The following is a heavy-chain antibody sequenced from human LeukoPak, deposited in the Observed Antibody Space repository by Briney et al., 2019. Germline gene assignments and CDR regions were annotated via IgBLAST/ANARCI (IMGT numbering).Heavy chain of an antibody. CDR1: GFTFSSYS. V-gene: IGHV3-21*01. CDR2: ISSSSSYI. D-gene: IGHD3-10*01. J-gene: IGHJ3*02. Sequence: GGSLRLSCAASGFTFSSYSMNWVRQAPGKGLEWVSSISSSSSYIYYADSVKGRFTISRDNAKNSLYLQMNSLRAEDTAVYYCARINYYGPERRTPYDAFDIWGQGTMVTVSS. CDR3: ARINYYGPERRTPYDAFDI.